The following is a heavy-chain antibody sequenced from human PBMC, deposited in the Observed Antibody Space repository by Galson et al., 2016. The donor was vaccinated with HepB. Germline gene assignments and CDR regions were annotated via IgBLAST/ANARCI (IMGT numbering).Heavy chain of an antibody. CDR3: ARDVVGIGASYMDV. V-gene: IGHV1-18*04. D-gene: IGHD2-2*01. J-gene: IGHJ6*03. CDR1: GYIFANYG. CDR2: ISVYNGNT. Sequence: SVKVSCKASGYIFANYGISWVRQAPGQGLEWMGWISVYNGNTDYAQNFRGRVTMTTDTSTSTAYMELRRLRSYDPAVEYCARDVVGIGASYMDVWGKGTTLTVSS.